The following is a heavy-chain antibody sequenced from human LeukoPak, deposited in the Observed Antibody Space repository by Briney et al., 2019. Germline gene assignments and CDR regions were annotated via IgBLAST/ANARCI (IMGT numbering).Heavy chain of an antibody. J-gene: IGHJ4*02. D-gene: IGHD3-22*01. CDR1: GGSISSGGYS. V-gene: IGHV4-30-2*01. CDR3: ARGRRDYYDSIHFDY. Sequence: PSETLSLTCAVSGGSISSGGYSWSWIRQPPGKGLEWIGYIYHSGSTYYNPSLKSRVTISVDRSKNQFSLKLSSVTAADTAVYYCARGRRDYYDSIHFDYWGQGTLVTVSS. CDR2: IYHSGST.